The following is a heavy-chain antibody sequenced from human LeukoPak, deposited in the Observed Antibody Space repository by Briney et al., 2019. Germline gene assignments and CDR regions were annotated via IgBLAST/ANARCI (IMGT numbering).Heavy chain of an antibody. J-gene: IGHJ6*03. CDR2: IKQDGSEK. D-gene: IGHD3-3*01. V-gene: IGHV3-7*01. CDR1: GFTFSSYW. Sequence: PGGSLRLSCAASGFTFSSYWMSWVRQAPGKGLEWVANIKQDGSEKYYVDSVKGRFTISRDNAKNSLYLQMNNLRAEDTAVYYCARDQTGRYYDFWSGYRYYYYMDVWRKGTTVTVSS. CDR3: ARDQTGRYYDFWSGYRYYYYMDV.